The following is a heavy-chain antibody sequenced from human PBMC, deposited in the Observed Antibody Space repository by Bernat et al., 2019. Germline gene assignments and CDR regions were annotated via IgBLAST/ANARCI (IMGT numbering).Heavy chain of an antibody. CDR3: ARDQAVATRYYGMDV. CDR1: GFTFRSYG. D-gene: IGHD6-19*01. Sequence: QVQLVESGGGVVQPGRSLRLSCAASGFTFRSYGMHWVRQAPGKGLEWVAVIWYDGRNKYYVDSVKGRFTISRDNSKNMLYLQMNSRRAEDTAVYYCARDQAVATRYYGMDVWGQGTTVTVSS. CDR2: IWYDGRNK. J-gene: IGHJ6*02. V-gene: IGHV3-33*01.